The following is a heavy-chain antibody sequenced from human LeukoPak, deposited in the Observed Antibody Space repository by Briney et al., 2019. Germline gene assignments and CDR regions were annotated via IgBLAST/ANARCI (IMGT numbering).Heavy chain of an antibody. CDR1: GGSFSGYY. CDR3: ATRAPNSSWYEVWFDP. V-gene: IGHV4-34*01. Sequence: PSETLSLTCAVYGGSFSGYYWSWIRQPPGKGLEWIGEINHSGSTNYNPSLKSRVTISVDTSKNQFSLKLSSVTAADTAVYYCATRAPNSSWYEVWFDPWGQGTLVTVSS. CDR2: INHSGST. D-gene: IGHD6-13*01. J-gene: IGHJ5*02.